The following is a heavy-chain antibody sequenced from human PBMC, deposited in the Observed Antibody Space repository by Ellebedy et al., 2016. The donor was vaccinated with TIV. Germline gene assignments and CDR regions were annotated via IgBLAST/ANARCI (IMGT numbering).Heavy chain of an antibody. J-gene: IGHJ4*02. D-gene: IGHD2-15*01. CDR1: GASIGSGRW. V-gene: IGHV4-4*02. CDR3: ARFGSAGGSPYFDS. Sequence: MPSETLSLTCAVSGASIGSGRWWSWVRQPPGKGLEWIGQIYNTGNTNYKPSLKSGFTISMDKSKNQFSLTLSSVTAADPAVYFCARFGSAGGSPYFDSWGQGTLVTVSS. CDR2: IYNTGNT.